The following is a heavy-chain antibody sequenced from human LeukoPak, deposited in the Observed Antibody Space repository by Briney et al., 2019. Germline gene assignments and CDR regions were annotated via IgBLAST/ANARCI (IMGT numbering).Heavy chain of an antibody. CDR2: IYHTGST. CDR3: ARMYAGIFPNGFDI. V-gene: IGHV4-38-2*01. D-gene: IGHD4-23*01. J-gene: IGHJ3*02. CDR1: GYSFRSGYY. Sequence: SETLSLTCAVSGYSFRSGYYWGWIRQPPGKGLEWIGSIYHTGSTYYNPSLKSRLIISVDTSNNQFSLKLNSVTAADTAVYYCARMYAGIFPNGFDIWGQGTMVTVSS.